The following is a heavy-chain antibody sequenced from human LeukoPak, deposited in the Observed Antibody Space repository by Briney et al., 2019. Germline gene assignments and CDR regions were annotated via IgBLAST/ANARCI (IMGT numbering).Heavy chain of an antibody. CDR1: GYTFTGYY. Sequence: ASVKVSCKASGYTFTGYYMHWVRQAPGQGLEWMGWINPNSGGTNYAQKFQGRVTMTRDTSISTAYMELSRLRSDDTAVYYCARDRESSYGFYFDYWGQGTLVTVSS. CDR2: INPNSGGT. D-gene: IGHD5-18*01. J-gene: IGHJ4*02. V-gene: IGHV1-2*02. CDR3: ARDRESSYGFYFDY.